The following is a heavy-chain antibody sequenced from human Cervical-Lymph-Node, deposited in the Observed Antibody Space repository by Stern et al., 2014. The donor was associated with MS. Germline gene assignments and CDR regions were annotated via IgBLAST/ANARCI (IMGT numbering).Heavy chain of an antibody. V-gene: IGHV1-58*01. CDR2: IVVGRGNK. CDR3: AAGTITMGATGY. D-gene: IGHD1-14*01. CDR1: GFTFISSG. J-gene: IGHJ4*02. Sequence: QLVESGPEVKKPGTSVKVSCKASGFTFISSGVQWVRQARGQRLEWVGWIVVGRGNKNYAQKFQERVTITRDMSTSPAYMELSSLRSDDTAMYYCAAGTITMGATGYWGQGTLVTVSS.